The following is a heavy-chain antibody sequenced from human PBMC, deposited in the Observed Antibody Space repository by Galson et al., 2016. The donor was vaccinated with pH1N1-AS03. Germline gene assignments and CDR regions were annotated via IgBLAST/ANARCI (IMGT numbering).Heavy chain of an antibody. CDR2: IYTSGNT. Sequence: TLSLTCTVSGASISSGFYYWNWIRQPAGKGLEWIGDIYTSGNTNYNPSLKSRVSISADTSKNQFSLNLNSVTAADTAMYYCAILSSAVNFFDSWGQGTPVTVSS. D-gene: IGHD3-3*02. V-gene: IGHV4-61*09. CDR3: AILSSAVNFFDS. CDR1: GASISSGFYY. J-gene: IGHJ4*01.